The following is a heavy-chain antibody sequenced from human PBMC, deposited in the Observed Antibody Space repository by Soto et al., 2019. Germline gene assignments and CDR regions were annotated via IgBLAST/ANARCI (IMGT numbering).Heavy chain of an antibody. D-gene: IGHD6-19*01. V-gene: IGHV3-30*18. J-gene: IGHJ6*02. CDR2: ISYDGSNK. CDR1: GFTFSSYG. CDR3: AKDFGSIAVSYGMDV. Sequence: QVQLVESGGGVVQPGRSLRLSCAASGFTFSSYGMHWVRQAPGKGLEWVAVISYDGSNKYYADSVKGRFTISRDNSKNALYMQMNSRRAEDTAVYYCAKDFGSIAVSYGMDVWGQGTTVTVSS.